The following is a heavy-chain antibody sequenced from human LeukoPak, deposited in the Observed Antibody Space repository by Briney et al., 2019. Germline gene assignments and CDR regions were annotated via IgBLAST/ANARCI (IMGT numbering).Heavy chain of an antibody. J-gene: IGHJ4*02. CDR3: AKSSGGGGYYDSSGYYFDY. CDR1: GFTFDDYA. V-gene: IGHV3-9*03. CDR2: ISWNSGSI. D-gene: IGHD3-22*01. Sequence: PGGSLRLSCAASGFTFDDYAMHWVRQAPGKGLEWVSGISWNSGSIGYADPVKGRFTISRDNAKDSLYLQMNSLRAEDMALYYCAKSSGGGGYYDSSGYYFDYWGQGTLVTVSS.